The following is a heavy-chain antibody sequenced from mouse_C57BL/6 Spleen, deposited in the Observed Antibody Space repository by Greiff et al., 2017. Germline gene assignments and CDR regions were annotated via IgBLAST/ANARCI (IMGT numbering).Heavy chain of an antibody. CDR3: ARRGYGSSYEFAY. V-gene: IGHV1-50*01. Sequence: QVQLQQPGAELVKPGASVKLSCKASGYTFTSYWMQWVKQRPGQGLEWIGEIDPSDSYTNYNQKFKGKATLTVDTSSSTAYMQLSSLTSEESAVYYCARRGYGSSYEFAYWGQGTLVTVSA. J-gene: IGHJ3*01. D-gene: IGHD1-1*01. CDR2: IDPSDSYT. CDR1: GYTFTSYW.